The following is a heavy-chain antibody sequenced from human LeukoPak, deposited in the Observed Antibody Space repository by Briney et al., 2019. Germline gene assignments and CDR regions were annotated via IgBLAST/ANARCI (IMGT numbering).Heavy chain of an antibody. CDR3: AKDRGSGTRGPFDY. V-gene: IGHV3-23*01. CDR1: GFTFSSHW. D-gene: IGHD3-10*01. CDR2: ISDSGGST. J-gene: IGHJ4*02. Sequence: GGSLRLSCAASGFTFSSHWMHWVRQAPGKGLQWVSAISDSGGSTYYADSVKGRFTISRDNSKNTLNLQMNSLRAEDTAVYYCAKDRGSGTRGPFDYWGQGTLVTVSS.